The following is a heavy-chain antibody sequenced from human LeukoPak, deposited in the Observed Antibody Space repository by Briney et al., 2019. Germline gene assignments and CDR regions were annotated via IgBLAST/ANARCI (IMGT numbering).Heavy chain of an antibody. CDR1: GFTFSSYA. D-gene: IGHD3-10*01. V-gene: IGHV3-30-3*01. CDR2: ISYDGSNK. CDR3: ARGFGELFGAFDI. Sequence: GGSLRLSCAASGFTFSSYAMHWVRQAPGKGLEWVAVISYDGSNKYYADSVKGRFTISRDNSKDTLYLQMNSLRAEDTAVYYCARGFGELFGAFDIWGQGTMVTVSS. J-gene: IGHJ3*02.